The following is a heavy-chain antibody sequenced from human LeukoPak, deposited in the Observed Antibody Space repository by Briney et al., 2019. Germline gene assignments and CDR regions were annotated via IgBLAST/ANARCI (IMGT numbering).Heavy chain of an antibody. CDR1: GYDFIPFG. CDR2: ISPSSGNT. Sequence: ASVNVSCKASGYDFIPFGISWVRQAPGQGLEWMGWISPSSGNTNYAQKSQDRLTMSTDASTGIAYMHLRSLRSDDTAVYYCARAGTTVTGGDAFDLWGQGTVVTVSS. D-gene: IGHD1-1*01. CDR3: ARAGTTVTGGDAFDL. V-gene: IGHV1-18*04. J-gene: IGHJ3*01.